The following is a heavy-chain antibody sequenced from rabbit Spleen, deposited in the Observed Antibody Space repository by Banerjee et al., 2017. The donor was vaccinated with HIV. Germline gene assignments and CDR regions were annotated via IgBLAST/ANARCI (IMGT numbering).Heavy chain of an antibody. CDR3: ARGSAAMTMMITGFYLNL. J-gene: IGHJ4*01. CDR2: INTWSGSP. Sequence: QEQLVESGGDLVKPEGSLTLPCTASGFSFNDDYVMCWVRQAPGKGLKWIACINTWSGSPGYGRWAKGRFTMSKTSSTTVTLQMTSLTAGDTATYFCARGSAAMTMMITGFYLNLWGQGTLVTVS. V-gene: IGHV1S45*01. CDR1: GFSFNDDYV. D-gene: IGHD2-1*01.